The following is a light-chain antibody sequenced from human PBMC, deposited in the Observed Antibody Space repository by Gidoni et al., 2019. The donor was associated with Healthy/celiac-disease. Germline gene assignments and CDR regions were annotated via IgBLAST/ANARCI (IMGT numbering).Light chain of an antibody. CDR1: QSVSGSY. CDR2: GES. CDR3: QQYGSSPPYT. Sequence: DIVLSQSPVTLSLSPGERATLSCTGSQSVSGSYLACYQQKPGQAPRLLMYGESSRATGIPDRFSGSGSGTDFTLTISRLEPEDFAVYYCQQYGSSPPYTFGQXTKLEIK. V-gene: IGKV3-20*01. J-gene: IGKJ2*01.